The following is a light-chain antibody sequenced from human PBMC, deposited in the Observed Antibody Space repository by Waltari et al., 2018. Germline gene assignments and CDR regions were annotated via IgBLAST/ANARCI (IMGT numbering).Light chain of an antibody. CDR2: GAS. J-gene: IGKJ2*01. CDR3: QHYGSAPYT. Sequence: EIVLTQSPGTLSLSPGGGATLSCRASQAIYSNSFGWYQHKPGQAPRLLIYGASSRATGIPDRFSGSGSGTEFTLTISRVEPEDSAVYFCQHYGSAPYTFGQGTNLEIK. V-gene: IGKV3-20*01. CDR1: QAIYSNS.